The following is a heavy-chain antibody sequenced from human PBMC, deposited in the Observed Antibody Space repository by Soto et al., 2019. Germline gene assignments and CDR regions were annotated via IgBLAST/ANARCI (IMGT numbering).Heavy chain of an antibody. CDR1: GYIFTNYA. V-gene: IGHV1-18*01. D-gene: IGHD3-3*01. Sequence: QVQLVQSGAEVRKPGASVKVSCKASGYIFTNYAISWVRQAPGQGPEWMGWISGYNGDTNTHYSQKFQGRLTLTTDMSTTTAYLELRSLRSDDTAVYYCARDNDVWTGHFFDNWGQGTLVTVSS. CDR3: ARDNDVWTGHFFDN. J-gene: IGHJ4*02. CDR2: ISGYNGDTNT.